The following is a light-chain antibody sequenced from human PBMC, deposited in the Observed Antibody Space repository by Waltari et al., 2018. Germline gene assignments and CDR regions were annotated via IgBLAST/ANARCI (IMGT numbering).Light chain of an antibody. V-gene: IGKV2-30*01. J-gene: IGKJ1*01. CDR2: KVS. Sequence: DVVMTQSPLSLHVTLGQPASISCTPSQSLASSDGHTYYNWFQQRPGQSPSRLLYKVSNRDSGVPDRFSGSGSGTTFTLRISRVEAEDVGIYYCMQGAHRPWTFGQGTRVEIK. CDR1: QSLASSDGHTY. CDR3: MQGAHRPWT.